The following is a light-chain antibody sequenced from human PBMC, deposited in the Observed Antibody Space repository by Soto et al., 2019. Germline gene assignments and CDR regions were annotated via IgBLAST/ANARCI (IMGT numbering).Light chain of an antibody. CDR2: DVT. J-gene: IGLJ1*01. CDR3: GSITRSSTSV. V-gene: IGLV2-14*01. Sequence: QSALSQPASVSGSPGQSITISCTGTSSDVGGFEYVSWYQHQPGKAPKLIIYDVTKRPSGVSNRFSGSKSGNTASLTISGIQAEDEGDYYCGSITRSSTSVFGNGTKLTVL. CDR1: SSDVGGFEY.